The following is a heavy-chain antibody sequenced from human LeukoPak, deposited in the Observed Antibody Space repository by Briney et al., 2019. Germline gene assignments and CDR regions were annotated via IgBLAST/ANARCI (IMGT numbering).Heavy chain of an antibody. Sequence: GGSLRLSCTASGFTFSNYAMSWVRQAPGKGLEWVPTISGSDGSTYYADSVKGRFTISRDNSKNTLYLQMNSLRVEDTAIYYCAKGRGYCNGGSCYSDYWGQGTLITVSS. CDR1: GFTFSNYA. CDR3: AKGRGYCNGGSCYSDY. CDR2: ISGSDGST. D-gene: IGHD2-15*01. V-gene: IGHV3-23*01. J-gene: IGHJ4*02.